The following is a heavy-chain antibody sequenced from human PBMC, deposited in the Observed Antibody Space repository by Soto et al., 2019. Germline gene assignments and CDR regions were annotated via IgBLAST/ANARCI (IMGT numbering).Heavy chain of an antibody. J-gene: IGHJ4*02. D-gene: IGHD3-22*01. CDR2: IYHSGST. Sequence: QLQLQESGSGLVKPSQTLSLTCAVSGGSISSGGYSWSWIRQPPGKGLERIGYIYHSGSTYYNPSLKRRVTISVDRSKNQFSLKLSSVTAADTAVYYCAREWYYYDSSGYYGYFDYWGQGTLVTVSS. CDR3: AREWYYYDSSGYYGYFDY. CDR1: GGSISSGGYS. V-gene: IGHV4-30-2*01.